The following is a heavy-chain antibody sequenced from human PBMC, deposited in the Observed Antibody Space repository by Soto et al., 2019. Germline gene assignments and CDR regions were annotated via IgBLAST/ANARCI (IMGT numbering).Heavy chain of an antibody. J-gene: IGHJ4*02. V-gene: IGHV3-53*02. CDR3: ARQWAV. CDR1: GLTVSDYH. CDR2: IYKNGTT. Sequence: EVQLVETGGGLIQPGGSLRLTCAASGLTVSDYHMNWVRQAPGKGLEWVSVIYKNGTTYYGDSVKGRFTLSRDNSKNMVYLQMNGLRAEDTAVYYCARQWAVWGQGPLVTVSS. D-gene: IGHD2-8*01.